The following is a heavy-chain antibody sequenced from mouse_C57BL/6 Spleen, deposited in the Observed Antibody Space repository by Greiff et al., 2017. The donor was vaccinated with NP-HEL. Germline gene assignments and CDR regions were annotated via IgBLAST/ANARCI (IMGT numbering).Heavy chain of an antibody. Sequence: VQLVESGPGLVQPSQSLSITCTVSGFSLTSYGVHWVRQSPGKGLEWLGVIWSGGSTDYNAAFISSLSISKDNSKSKVFFKMTSLQADDTAIYYCARLPYYGSSYDYAMDYWGQGTSVTVSS. V-gene: IGHV2-2*01. CDR2: IWSGGST. D-gene: IGHD1-1*01. J-gene: IGHJ4*01. CDR1: GFSLTSYG. CDR3: ARLPYYGSSYDYAMDY.